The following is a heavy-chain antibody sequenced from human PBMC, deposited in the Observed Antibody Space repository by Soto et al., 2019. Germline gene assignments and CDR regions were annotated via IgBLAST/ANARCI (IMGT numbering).Heavy chain of an antibody. CDR2: ISSSSSTI. V-gene: IGHV3-48*01. CDR1: GFTFSSYS. Sequence: EVQLVESGGGLVQPGGSLRLSCAASGFTFSSYSMNWVRQAPGKGLEWVSYISSSSSTIYYADSVKGRFTISRDNAKNSLYLQMNSLRAEDTAVYYCARVGYSSSSRDYYYYMDVWGKGTTVTVSS. D-gene: IGHD6-6*01. J-gene: IGHJ6*03. CDR3: ARVGYSSSSRDYYYYMDV.